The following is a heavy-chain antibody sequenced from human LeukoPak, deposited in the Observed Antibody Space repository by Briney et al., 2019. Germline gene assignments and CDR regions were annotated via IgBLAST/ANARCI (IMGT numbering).Heavy chain of an antibody. V-gene: IGHV4-38-2*01. CDR3: ARVLAGYSGYVDY. D-gene: IGHD1-26*01. Sequence: SETLSLACAVSGYSISSGYYWGWIRQPPGKGLEWIGSIYHSGSTYYDPSLKSRVTISVDTSKNQFSLKLSSVTAADTAVYYCARVLAGYSGYVDYWGQGTLVTVSS. CDR2: IYHSGST. CDR1: GYSISSGYY. J-gene: IGHJ4*02.